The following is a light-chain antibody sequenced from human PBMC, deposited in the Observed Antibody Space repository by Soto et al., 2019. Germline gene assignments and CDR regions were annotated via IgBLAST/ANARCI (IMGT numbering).Light chain of an antibody. CDR3: QKRSNWPNT. V-gene: IGKV3-11*01. CDR1: QSVSSY. J-gene: IGKJ5*01. CDR2: DAS. Sequence: EIVLTQSPATLSLSPGERATLSCRASQSVSSYLAWYQQKPGQAPRLLIYDASNRATGIPARFSGSASGTDFTPTISNLEPEYFAVYYCQKRSNWPNTVGEGTLLEIK.